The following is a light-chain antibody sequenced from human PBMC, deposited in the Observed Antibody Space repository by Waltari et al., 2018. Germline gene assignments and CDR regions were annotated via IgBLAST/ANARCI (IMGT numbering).Light chain of an antibody. CDR2: EVS. Sequence: DIVMTQTPLSLSVTPGQPASISCKSSQSLLHTDGRTYSFWYLQKPGQSPQLLIYEVSKRFSGVPDRFSGSGSGTDFTLKISRVEAEDVGVYYCMQSLQLPITFGQGTRLEIK. CDR1: QSLLHTDGRTY. V-gene: IGKV2D-29*02. CDR3: MQSLQLPIT. J-gene: IGKJ5*01.